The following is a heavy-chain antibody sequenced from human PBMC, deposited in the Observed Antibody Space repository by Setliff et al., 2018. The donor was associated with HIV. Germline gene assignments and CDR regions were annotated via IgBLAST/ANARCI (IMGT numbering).Heavy chain of an antibody. D-gene: IGHD6-19*01. J-gene: IGHJ4*02. CDR1: GFSFGSYG. Sequence: GGSLRLSCAASGFSFGSYGLHWVRQAPGKGLEWLTFIRYDGTNEYYADSVKGRFAISRDNSKNTLYLQMDSLRAEDTALYYCTSDPPASGWTLAYWGQGALVTVSS. CDR2: IRYDGTNE. V-gene: IGHV3-30*02. CDR3: TSDPPASGWTLAY.